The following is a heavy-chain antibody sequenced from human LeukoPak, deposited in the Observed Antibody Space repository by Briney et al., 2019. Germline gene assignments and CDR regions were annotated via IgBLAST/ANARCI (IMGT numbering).Heavy chain of an antibody. J-gene: IGHJ4*02. Sequence: SETLSLTCSVSGGSISSYYWSWIRQSPGKGLEWIGYIFYSGSTNYNPSLKSRVTISVDTSKNQFSLKLTSVTAADTAVYYCARSRAYDYHFDNWGQGTLVTVSS. CDR2: IFYSGST. CDR1: GGSISSYY. D-gene: IGHD5-12*01. V-gene: IGHV4-59*01. CDR3: ARSRAYDYHFDN.